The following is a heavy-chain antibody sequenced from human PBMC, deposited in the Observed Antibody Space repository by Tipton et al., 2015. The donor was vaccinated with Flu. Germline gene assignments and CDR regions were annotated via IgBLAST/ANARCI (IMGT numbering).Heavy chain of an antibody. D-gene: IGHD5-12*01. V-gene: IGHV4-4*07. Sequence: GLVKPSETLSLICTVSGSSINKSYWSWLRQPAGKGLEWIGRISASGTTNYNASLESRVTMSRDTSKNRFSLRLSSATAADTAVYYCARDLRGYSGYTGGDAFDVWGQGTVVTVSS. CDR2: ISASGTT. CDR1: GSSINKSY. CDR3: ARDLRGYSGYTGGDAFDV. J-gene: IGHJ3*01.